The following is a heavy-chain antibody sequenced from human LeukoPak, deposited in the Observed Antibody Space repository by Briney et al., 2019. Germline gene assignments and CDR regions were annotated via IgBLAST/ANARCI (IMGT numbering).Heavy chain of an antibody. CDR1: GGSISSYY. CDR2: IYYSGST. Sequence: SETLPLTCTVSGGSISSYYWSWIRQPPGKGLEWIGYIYYSGSTNYNPSLKSRVTISVDTSKNQFSLKLSSVTAADTAVYYCAREAVIAAAGTGGLNWFDPWGQGTLVTVSS. CDR3: AREAVIAAAGTGGLNWFDP. J-gene: IGHJ5*02. V-gene: IGHV4-59*01. D-gene: IGHD6-13*01.